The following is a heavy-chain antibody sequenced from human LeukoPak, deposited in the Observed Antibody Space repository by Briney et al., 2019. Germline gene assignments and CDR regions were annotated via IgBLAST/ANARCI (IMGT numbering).Heavy chain of an antibody. CDR3: ARHPYDFWSGHEV. Sequence: KPSETLSLTCAVYGGSFSGYYWSWIRQPPGKGLEWIGEINHSGSTNYNPSLKSRVTISVDTSKNQFSLKLSSVTAADTAVYYCARHPYDFWSGHEVWGQGTLVTVSS. D-gene: IGHD3-3*01. J-gene: IGHJ4*02. CDR2: INHSGST. CDR1: GGSFSGYY. V-gene: IGHV4-34*01.